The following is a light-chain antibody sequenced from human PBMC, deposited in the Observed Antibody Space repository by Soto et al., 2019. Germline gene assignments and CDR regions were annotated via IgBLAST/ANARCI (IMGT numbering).Light chain of an antibody. CDR1: SSNIGADYD. Sequence: QSVLTQPPSVSGAPGQRVTISCTGSSSNIGADYDVNWYQQLPGTAPKLLIYSNNQRPSGVPDRFSGSKSGTSASLAISGLQSEDEADYYCAAWDGSLKGYVFGTGTKVTVL. CDR2: SNN. V-gene: IGLV1-44*01. J-gene: IGLJ1*01. CDR3: AAWDGSLKGYV.